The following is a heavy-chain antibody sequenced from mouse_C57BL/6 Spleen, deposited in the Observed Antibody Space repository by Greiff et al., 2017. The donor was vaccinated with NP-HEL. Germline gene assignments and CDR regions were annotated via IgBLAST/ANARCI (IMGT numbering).Heavy chain of an antibody. CDR2: IYPRSGNT. Sequence: VQLVESGAELARPGASVKLSCKASGYTFTSYGISWVKQRTGQGLEWIGEIYPRSGNTYYNEKFKGKATLTADKSSSTAYMELRSLTSEDSAVYFCARRRDDYDYFDYWGQGTTLTVSS. CDR1: GYTFTSYG. D-gene: IGHD2-4*01. J-gene: IGHJ2*01. V-gene: IGHV1-81*01. CDR3: ARRRDDYDYFDY.